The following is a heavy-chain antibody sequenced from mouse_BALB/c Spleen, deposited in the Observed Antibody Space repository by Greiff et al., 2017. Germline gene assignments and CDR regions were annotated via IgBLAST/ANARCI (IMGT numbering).Heavy chain of an antibody. CDR1: GYTFTSYY. CDR3: TRRSSLSGHLDY. J-gene: IGHJ2*01. V-gene: IGHV1S81*02. Sequence: QVQLQQPGAELVKPGASVKLSCKASGYTFTSYYMYWVKQRPGQGLEWIGGINPSNGGTNFNEKFKSKATLTVDKSSSTAYMQLSSLTSEDSAVYYCTRRSSLSGHLDYWGQGTTLTVSS. CDR2: INPSNGGT.